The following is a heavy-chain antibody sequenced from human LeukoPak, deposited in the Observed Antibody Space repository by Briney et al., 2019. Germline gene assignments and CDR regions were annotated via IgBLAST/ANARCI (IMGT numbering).Heavy chain of an antibody. Sequence: PSETLSLTCAVYGGSFSGYYWSWIRQPPGKGLEWIGEINHSGSTNYNPSLKSRVTISVDTSKNQFSLKLSSVTAADTAVYYCASSELAYVAFDIWGQGTMVTVSS. V-gene: IGHV4-34*01. D-gene: IGHD1-1*01. J-gene: IGHJ3*02. CDR1: GGSFSGYY. CDR2: INHSGST. CDR3: ASSELAYVAFDI.